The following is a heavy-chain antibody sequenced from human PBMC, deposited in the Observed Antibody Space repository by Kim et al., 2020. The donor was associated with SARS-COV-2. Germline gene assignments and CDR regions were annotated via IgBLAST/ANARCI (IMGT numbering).Heavy chain of an antibody. Sequence: KSRVTISVDTSKNQFSLKLSSVTAADTAVYYCARTQGYCSGGSCRGAFDIWGQGTMVTVSS. CDR3: ARTQGYCSGGSCRGAFDI. J-gene: IGHJ3*02. V-gene: IGHV4-39*01. D-gene: IGHD2-15*01.